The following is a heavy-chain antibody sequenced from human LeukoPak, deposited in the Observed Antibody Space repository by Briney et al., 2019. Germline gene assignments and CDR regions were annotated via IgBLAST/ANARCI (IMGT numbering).Heavy chain of an antibody. V-gene: IGHV3-9*01. D-gene: IGHD6-19*01. CDR1: GFTFDDYA. CDR2: ISWNSGSI. Sequence: GRSLRLSCAASGFTFDDYAMHWVRQAPGKGLEWVSGISWNSGSIGYADSVKGRFTISRDNAKNSLYLQMNSLRAEDTALYYCAKDIVRSGWGNHNFDYWGQGTLVTVSS. J-gene: IGHJ4*02. CDR3: AKDIVRSGWGNHNFDY.